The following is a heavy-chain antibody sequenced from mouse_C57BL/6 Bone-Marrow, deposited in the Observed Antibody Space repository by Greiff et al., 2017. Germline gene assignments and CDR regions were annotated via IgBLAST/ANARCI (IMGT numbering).Heavy chain of an antibody. CDR3: ATITTVIDY. J-gene: IGHJ2*01. CDR2: IDPSDSYT. V-gene: IGHV1-69*01. CDR1: GYTFTSYW. D-gene: IGHD1-1*01. Sequence: VQLQQSGAELVMPGASVKLSCKASGYTFTSYWMHWVKQRPGQGLAWIGEIDPSDSYTNYNQKFKGKSTLTVDKSSSTAYMQLSSLTSEDSAVYYGATITTVIDYWGQGTTLTVAS.